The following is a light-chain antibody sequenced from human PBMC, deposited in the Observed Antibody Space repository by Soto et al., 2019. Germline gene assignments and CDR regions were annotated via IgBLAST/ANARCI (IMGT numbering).Light chain of an antibody. J-gene: IGLJ2*01. Sequence: QSALTQPPSASGSPGQSVTISCSGTSSDIGAYNYVSWYQQHPGKAPKLLISEVTKRPSGVPDRFSGSKSGNTASLTVSGLQGEDEADYYCSSSGGNNNYVIFGGGTKLTVL. CDR3: SSSGGNNNYVI. V-gene: IGLV2-8*01. CDR2: EVT. CDR1: SSDIGAYNY.